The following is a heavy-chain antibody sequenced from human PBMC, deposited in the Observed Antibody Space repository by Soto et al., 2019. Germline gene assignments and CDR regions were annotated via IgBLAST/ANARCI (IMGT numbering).Heavy chain of an antibody. D-gene: IGHD6-19*01. CDR2: IYPGDSDT. Sequence: EVQLVQSGAEVKKPGEALMISCKGSGYSFSQYWIGWVRQMPGKGLEWMGIIYPGDSDTRYRPSFQGQVTISVDKSINTAYLHWSSLKASDTAMYHCARHVGGTSGCYNRARFDPWGQLTLLTVSS. CDR3: ARHVGGTSGCYNRARFDP. V-gene: IGHV5-51*01. CDR1: GYSFSQYW. J-gene: IGHJ5*02.